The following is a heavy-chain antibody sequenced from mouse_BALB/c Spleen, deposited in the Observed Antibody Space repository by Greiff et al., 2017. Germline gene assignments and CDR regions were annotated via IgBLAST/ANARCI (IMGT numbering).Heavy chain of an antibody. CDR3: TRAYYGYAMDY. V-gene: IGHV1S81*02. CDR1: GYTFTSYS. D-gene: IGHD1-1*01. CDR2: INPSNGGT. Sequence: QVQLQQSGAELVKPGASVKLSCKASGYTFTSYSMYWVKQRPGQGLEWIGEINPSNGGTNFNEKFKSKATLTVDKSSSTAYMQLSSLTSEDSAVYCFTRAYYGYAMDYWGQGTSVTVSS. J-gene: IGHJ4*01.